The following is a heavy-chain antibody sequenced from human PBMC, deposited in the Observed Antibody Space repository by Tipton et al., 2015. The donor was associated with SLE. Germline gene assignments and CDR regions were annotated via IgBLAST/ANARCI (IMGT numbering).Heavy chain of an antibody. D-gene: IGHD2-2*01. CDR3: ARSPDIVVVPLGEFDL. J-gene: IGHJ2*01. CDR2: INHSGST. V-gene: IGHV4-30-2*01. CDR1: GGSISSGDYY. Sequence: TLSLTCTVSGGSISSGDYYWSWIRQPPGKGLEWIGEINHSGSTYYNPSLKSRVTISVDRSKNQFSLKLSSVTAADTAVYYCARSPDIVVVPLGEFDLWGRGTLVTVSS.